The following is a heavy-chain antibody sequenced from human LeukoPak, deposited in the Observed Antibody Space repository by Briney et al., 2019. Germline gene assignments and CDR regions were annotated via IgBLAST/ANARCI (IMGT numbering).Heavy chain of an antibody. CDR2: ISGRGGST. D-gene: IGHD1-26*01. CDR1: GFTFSNSA. CDR3: AEGQSVSYSPAEYFQN. V-gene: IGHV3-23*01. J-gene: IGHJ1*01. Sequence: GGSLRLSCAASGFTFSNSAMSWVRQAPGKGLEWVSAISGRGGSTYYADSVKGRFTISRDNSKNTLYLEINSLRAEDTAVYYCAEGQSVSYSPAEYFQNWGQGTLVTVSS.